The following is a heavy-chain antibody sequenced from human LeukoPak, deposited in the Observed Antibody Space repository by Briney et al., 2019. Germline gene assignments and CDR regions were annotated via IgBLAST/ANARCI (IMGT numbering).Heavy chain of an antibody. D-gene: IGHD4-17*01. CDR3: AKSMTTVTTASDY. Sequence: GGSLRLSCAASGFTFSSYAMSWVRQAPGKGLEWVSAISGSGGSSHYADSVKGRFTISRDNSKNTLYLQMNSLRAEDTAVYYCAKSMTTVTTASDYWGQGTLVTVSS. V-gene: IGHV3-23*01. CDR1: GFTFSSYA. CDR2: ISGSGGSS. J-gene: IGHJ4*02.